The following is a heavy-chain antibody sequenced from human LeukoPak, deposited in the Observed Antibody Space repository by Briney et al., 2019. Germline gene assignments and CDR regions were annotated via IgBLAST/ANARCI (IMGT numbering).Heavy chain of an antibody. V-gene: IGHV3-7*01. CDR2: IKQDRSEK. J-gene: IGHJ4*02. CDR3: ARLREIPVFGVVTKSTSYFDY. D-gene: IGHD3-3*01. Sequence: GGSLRLSCAASGFTFTNYWMGRVRQAPGKGLELVANIKQDRSEKYYVDSVKGRFTISRDNAKNSLYLQMNSLRAEDTGVYYCARLREIPVFGVVTKSTSYFDYWGQGTLVTVSS. CDR1: GFTFTNYW.